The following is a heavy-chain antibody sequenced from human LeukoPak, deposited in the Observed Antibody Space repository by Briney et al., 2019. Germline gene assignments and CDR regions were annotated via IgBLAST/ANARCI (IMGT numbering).Heavy chain of an antibody. Sequence: GGSLRLSCAASGFTVSSNYMSWVRQAPGKGLEWVSVIYSGGSTYYADSVKGRFTISRDNSKNTLYLQMNSLRAEDTAVYYCARVGSNYGSGSYYNDYWGQGTLVTVSS. J-gene: IGHJ4*02. D-gene: IGHD3-10*01. CDR2: IYSGGST. CDR1: GFTVSSNY. CDR3: ARVGSNYGSGSYYNDY. V-gene: IGHV3-53*01.